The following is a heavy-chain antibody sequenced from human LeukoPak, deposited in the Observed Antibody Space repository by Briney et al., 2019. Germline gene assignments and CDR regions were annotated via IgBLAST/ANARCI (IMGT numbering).Heavy chain of an antibody. Sequence: ASVKVSCKASGGTFSSYAISWVRQAPGQGLEWMGGIIPIFGTANYAQKFQDRVTITTDESTSTAYMELSSLRSEDTAVYYCARDSGYSSSLIYYYYMDVWGKGTTVTVSS. V-gene: IGHV1-69*05. J-gene: IGHJ6*03. CDR3: ARDSGYSSSLIYYYYMDV. CDR1: GGTFSSYA. D-gene: IGHD6-13*01. CDR2: IIPIFGTA.